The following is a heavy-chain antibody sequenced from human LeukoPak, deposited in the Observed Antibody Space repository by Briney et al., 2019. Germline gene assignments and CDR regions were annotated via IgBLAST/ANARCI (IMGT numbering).Heavy chain of an antibody. Sequence: GESLKISCKGSGYSFTSYWIGWVRQMPGKGLEWMGMIYPGDPETRYNPSFQGQVTISADKSISTAYLQWSSLKASDTAMYYCARHPTYSSSGDYFDYWGQGTLVTVSS. CDR1: GYSFTSYW. J-gene: IGHJ4*02. CDR2: IYPGDPET. V-gene: IGHV5-51*01. CDR3: ARHPTYSSSGDYFDY. D-gene: IGHD6-13*01.